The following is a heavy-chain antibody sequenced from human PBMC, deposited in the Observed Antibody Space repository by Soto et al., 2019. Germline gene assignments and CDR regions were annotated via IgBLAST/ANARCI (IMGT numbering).Heavy chain of an antibody. D-gene: IGHD6-19*01. Sequence: GASVKVSCKASGGTFSSYAISWVRQAPGQGPEWMGGIIPIFGTANYAQKFQGRVTITADESTSTAYMELSSLRSEGTAVYYCARTIAVAGTDYYYGMDVWGQGTTVTVSS. V-gene: IGHV1-69*13. CDR3: ARTIAVAGTDYYYGMDV. CDR2: IIPIFGTA. CDR1: GGTFSSYA. J-gene: IGHJ6*02.